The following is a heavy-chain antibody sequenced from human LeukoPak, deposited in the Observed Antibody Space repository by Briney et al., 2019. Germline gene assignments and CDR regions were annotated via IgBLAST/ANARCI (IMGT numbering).Heavy chain of an antibody. V-gene: IGHV3-30*18. Sequence: GGSLRLSCAASGFTFSSYGMHWVRQAPGKGLEWVAVIAYHGGAEYYADSVKGRFTISRDNSKNTVDLQLNSLRAEDSAVHYCAKQSFRMVNYFDYWGQGTLVTVSS. CDR2: IAYHGGAE. J-gene: IGHJ4*02. D-gene: IGHD3-16*02. CDR3: AKQSFRMVNYFDY. CDR1: GFTFSSYG.